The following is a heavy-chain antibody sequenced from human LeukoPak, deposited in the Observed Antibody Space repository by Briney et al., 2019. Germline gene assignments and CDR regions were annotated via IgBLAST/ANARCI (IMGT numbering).Heavy chain of an antibody. V-gene: IGHV3-23*01. J-gene: IGHJ4*02. D-gene: IGHD2-2*01. Sequence: GGSLRLSCAASGFTFSSYAMSWVRQAPGKGLEWVSAISGSGASTYYADSVKGRFTISRDNSKNTLYLQMNSLRAEDTAVYYCAKDQAVVPAAMPGFDYWGQGTLVTVSS. CDR2: ISGSGAST. CDR1: GFTFSSYA. CDR3: AKDQAVVPAAMPGFDY.